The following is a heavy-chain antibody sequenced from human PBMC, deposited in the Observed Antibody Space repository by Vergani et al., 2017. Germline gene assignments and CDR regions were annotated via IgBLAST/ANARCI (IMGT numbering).Heavy chain of an antibody. CDR3: ARGRQNGNDAFDF. Sequence: EVQLVESGGGLIQPGGSLRLSCAASGFTVSSNYMTWVRQPPGKGLEWVSIIYSGGATYYTDSVKGRFTISRDNSKNTLYLQMNSLRIEDTTLYYCARGRQNGNDAFDFWGQGTMVTVSS. CDR1: GFTVSSNY. V-gene: IGHV3-53*01. CDR2: IYSGGAT. J-gene: IGHJ3*01. D-gene: IGHD1-1*01.